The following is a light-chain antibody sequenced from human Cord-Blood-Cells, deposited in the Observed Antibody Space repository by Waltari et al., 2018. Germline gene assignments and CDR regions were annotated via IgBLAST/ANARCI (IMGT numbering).Light chain of an antibody. V-gene: IGLV2-11*01. CDR1: SSDVGGYNY. CDR3: CSYAGSYTLV. CDR2: DDS. J-gene: IGLJ2*01. Sequence: QSALTQPRPVSGSPGQAVTISCTGTSSDVGGYNYFSWYQQHPGKAPKLMIYDDSKRPSGVPDRFSGSKSGNTASLTISGLQAEDEADYYCCSYAGSYTLVFGGGTKLTVL.